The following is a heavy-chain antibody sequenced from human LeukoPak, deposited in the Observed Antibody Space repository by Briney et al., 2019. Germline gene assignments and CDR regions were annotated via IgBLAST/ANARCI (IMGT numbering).Heavy chain of an antibody. CDR3: ARHKRFGVVILYYFDY. D-gene: IGHD3-3*01. Sequence: SETLSLTCTVSGGSISSSSYYWGWIRQPPGKGLEWIGSIYYSGSTYYNPSLKSRVTISVDTSKNQFSLKLSSATAADTAVYYCARHKRFGVVILYYFDYWGQGTLVTVSS. CDR2: IYYSGST. J-gene: IGHJ4*02. V-gene: IGHV4-39*01. CDR1: GGSISSSSYY.